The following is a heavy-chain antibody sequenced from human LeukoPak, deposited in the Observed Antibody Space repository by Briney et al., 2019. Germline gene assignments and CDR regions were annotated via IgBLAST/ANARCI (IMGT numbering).Heavy chain of an antibody. Sequence: GGSLRLSCAASGFTVSRNYMSWVRRAPGKGLEWVSVIYSGGDTYYADSVKGRFTISRDISKNTLYLQINSLRAEDTAFYYCARSPPASPFDYWGQGTLVTVSS. V-gene: IGHV3-53*01. CDR1: GFTVSRNY. CDR2: IYSGGDT. J-gene: IGHJ4*02. CDR3: ARSPPASPFDY. D-gene: IGHD2-2*01.